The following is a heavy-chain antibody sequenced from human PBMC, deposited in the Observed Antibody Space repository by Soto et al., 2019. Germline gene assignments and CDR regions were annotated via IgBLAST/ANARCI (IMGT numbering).Heavy chain of an antibody. Sequence: DVQLVESGGGSVQPGGSLSLPCAATGFTFSNYWMHWVRQAPGQGLVWVSRIHSDGSSTTDADSVKGRFTISRDNAKNTVYLQMNSLRAEDTAVYFCARGQWGAFDLWGQGTMVTVAS. CDR3: ARGQWGAFDL. CDR1: GFTFSNYW. J-gene: IGHJ3*01. D-gene: IGHD6-19*01. V-gene: IGHV3-74*01. CDR2: IHSDGSST.